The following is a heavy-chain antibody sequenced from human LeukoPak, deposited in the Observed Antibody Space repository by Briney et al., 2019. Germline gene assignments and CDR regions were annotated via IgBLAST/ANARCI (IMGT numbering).Heavy chain of an antibody. V-gene: IGHV3-9*01. J-gene: IGHJ4*02. CDR3: AKAGYCSSTSCYNLDY. CDR1: GFTFDDYA. Sequence: GGSLRLSCAASGFTFDDYAMPWVRQAPGKGLEWVSGISWNSGSIGYADSVKGRFTISRDNAKNSLYLQMNSLRAEDTALYYCAKAGYCSSTSCYNLDYWGQGTLVTVSS. CDR2: ISWNSGSI. D-gene: IGHD2-2*02.